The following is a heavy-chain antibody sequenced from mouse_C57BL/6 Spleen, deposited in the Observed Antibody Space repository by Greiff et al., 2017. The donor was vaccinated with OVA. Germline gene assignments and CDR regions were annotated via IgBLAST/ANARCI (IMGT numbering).Heavy chain of an antibody. V-gene: IGHV1-82*01. Sequence: QVQLKESGPELVKPGASVKISCKASGYAFSSSWMNWVKQRPGKGLEWIGRIYPGDGDTNYNGKFKGKATLTADKSSSTAYMQLSSLTSEDSAVYFCAKGDSNYVHFDYWGQGTTLTVSS. J-gene: IGHJ2*01. CDR2: IYPGDGDT. CDR3: AKGDSNYVHFDY. D-gene: IGHD2-5*01. CDR1: GYAFSSSW.